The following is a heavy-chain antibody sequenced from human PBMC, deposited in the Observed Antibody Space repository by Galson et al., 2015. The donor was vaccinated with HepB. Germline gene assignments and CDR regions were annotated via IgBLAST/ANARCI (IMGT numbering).Heavy chain of an antibody. CDR1: GFTFSSYA. CDR3: AREGSGYCSGGSCYSAYSYSMDV. Sequence: SLRLSCAASGFTFSSYAMHWVRQAPGKGLEWVAVISYDGSNKYYADSVKGRFTISRDNSKNTLYLQINSLRAEDTAVYYCAREGSGYCSGGSCYSAYSYSMDVWGQVTTVTVSS. D-gene: IGHD2-15*01. J-gene: IGHJ6*02. V-gene: IGHV3-30*04. CDR2: ISYDGSNK.